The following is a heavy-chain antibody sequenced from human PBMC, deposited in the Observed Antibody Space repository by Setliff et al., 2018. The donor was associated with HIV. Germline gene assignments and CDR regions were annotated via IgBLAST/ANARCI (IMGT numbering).Heavy chain of an antibody. CDR3: ARALTYYYDSSGYSTSGSYYYYYMDV. CDR1: GGTFSSYA. J-gene: IGHJ6*03. V-gene: IGHV1-69*13. CDR2: IIPIFGTA. Sequence: SVKVSCKASGGTFSSYAISWVRQAPGQGLEWMGGIIPIFGTANYAQKFQGRVTITADESTSTAYMELSSLRSEDTAVYYCARALTYYYDSSGYSTSGSYYYYYMDVWGKGTTVTVS. D-gene: IGHD3-22*01.